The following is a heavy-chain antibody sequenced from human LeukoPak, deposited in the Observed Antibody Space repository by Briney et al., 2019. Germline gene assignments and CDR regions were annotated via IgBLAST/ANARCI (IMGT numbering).Heavy chain of an antibody. V-gene: IGHV3-74*01. CDR3: VFRLLEVRGVTITWGSDY. Sequence: PRGSLRLSCAASGFAFSTNWMHWVRQAPGKGLVWVSHISTDVRTITYADFVKGRFTISSDNAKKSLYLQMNSLRAEDTAVYYCVFRLLEVRGVTITWGSDYWGQGTLVTVSS. D-gene: IGHD3-10*01. J-gene: IGHJ4*02. CDR1: GFAFSTNW. CDR2: ISTDVRTI.